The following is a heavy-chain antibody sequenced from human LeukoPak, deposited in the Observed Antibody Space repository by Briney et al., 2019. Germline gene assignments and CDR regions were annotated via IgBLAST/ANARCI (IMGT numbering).Heavy chain of an antibody. CDR2: ISSSSSYI. D-gene: IGHD6-6*01. CDR1: GFTFSDYT. CDR3: ARGQYSSSPGFDY. V-gene: IGHV3-21*01. Sequence: GGSLRLSCAASGFTFSDYTMNWVRQAPGKGLEWASSISSSSSYIYYADSVKGRFTISRDNAKNSLYLQMNSLRAEDTAVYYCARGQYSSSPGFDYWGQGTLVTVSS. J-gene: IGHJ4*02.